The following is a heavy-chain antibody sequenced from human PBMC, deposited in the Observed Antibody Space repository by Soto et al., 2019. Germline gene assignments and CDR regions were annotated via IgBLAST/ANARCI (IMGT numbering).Heavy chain of an antibody. CDR2: LYSSGNT. CDR1: GASISAYA. CDR3: ARGPYSRGWYVVDY. V-gene: IGHV4-4*07. D-gene: IGHD6-19*01. J-gene: IGHJ4*02. Sequence: SETLSLTCTVSGASISAYAWSWIWQPAGKGLEWIGRLYSSGNTNYNPSFKSRLTMSADTSKNQFSLKLSSVTAADTAVYYCARGPYSRGWYVVDYWGQGTLVTVSS.